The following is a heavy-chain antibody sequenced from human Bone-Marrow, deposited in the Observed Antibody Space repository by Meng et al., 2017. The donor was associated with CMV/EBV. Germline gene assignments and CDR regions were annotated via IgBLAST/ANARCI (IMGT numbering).Heavy chain of an antibody. CDR3: ARDRSYYDILTGSMQYFGMDV. CDR2: ITASGGST. V-gene: IGHV3-23*01. J-gene: IGHJ6*02. Sequence: VASLRLSCVASEFTYRNFAMSWVRLAPGRGLAWVSAITASGGSTYYADSVKGRFTISRDNAKNSLYLQMNSLRAEDTAVYYCARDRSYYDILTGSMQYFGMDVWGQATTVTVSS. CDR1: EFTYRNFA. D-gene: IGHD3-9*01.